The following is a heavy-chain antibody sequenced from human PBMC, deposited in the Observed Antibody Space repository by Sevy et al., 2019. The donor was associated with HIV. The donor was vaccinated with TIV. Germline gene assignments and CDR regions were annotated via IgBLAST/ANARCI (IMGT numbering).Heavy chain of an antibody. CDR3: ARDQTSRPNGGDSDGAFGI. CDR2: ISTSGSTT. J-gene: IGHJ3*02. D-gene: IGHD5-18*01. V-gene: IGHV3-11*04. CDR1: GISFSDHY. Sequence: GGSLRLSCAASGISFSDHYMSWVRQAPGKGLEWISYISTSGSTTYYADSVKGRLTISRDNGKKSLYLQMNSLTVEDTAVYYWARDQTSRPNGGDSDGAFGIWGRGTMVTVSS.